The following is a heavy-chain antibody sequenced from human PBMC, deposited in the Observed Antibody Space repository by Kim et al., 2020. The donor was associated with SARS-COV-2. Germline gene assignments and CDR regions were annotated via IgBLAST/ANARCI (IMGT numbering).Heavy chain of an antibody. Sequence: SETLSLTCTVSGGSISSSSYYWGWIRQPPGKGLEWIGSIYYSGSTYYNPSLKSRVTISVDTSKNQFSLKLSSVTAADTAVYYCARHLAGTIYYFDYWGQGTLVTVSS. CDR1: GGSISSSSYY. CDR2: IYYSGST. D-gene: IGHD6-13*01. CDR3: ARHLAGTIYYFDY. J-gene: IGHJ4*02. V-gene: IGHV4-39*01.